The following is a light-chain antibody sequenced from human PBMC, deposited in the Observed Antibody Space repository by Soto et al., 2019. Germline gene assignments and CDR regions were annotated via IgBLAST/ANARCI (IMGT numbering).Light chain of an antibody. Sequence: QSALTQPPSASGSPGQSVTISCTGTSSDVGAYNSVSWYQQHPGKAPKLMIYDVNKRPSGVPDRFSGSKSGNTASLTVSGLQAEEAADYYCCSYAGSNNLLFGGGTELTVL. V-gene: IGLV2-8*01. CDR1: SSDVGAYNS. CDR3: CSYAGSNNLL. J-gene: IGLJ2*01. CDR2: DVN.